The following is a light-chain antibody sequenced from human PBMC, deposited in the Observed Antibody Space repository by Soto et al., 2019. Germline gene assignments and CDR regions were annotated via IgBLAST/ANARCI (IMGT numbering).Light chain of an antibody. CDR2: EGS. CDR3: CSYAGSSTYV. Sequence: QSALTQPASVSGCPGQSITISCTGTSSDVGSYNIVSWYQQHPGKAPKLLIYEGSKRTSGVSNRFSGSKSGNTASLTISGLQAEYEADYYCCSYAGSSTYVFGTGTKLTVL. CDR1: SSDVGSYNI. V-gene: IGLV2-23*01. J-gene: IGLJ1*01.